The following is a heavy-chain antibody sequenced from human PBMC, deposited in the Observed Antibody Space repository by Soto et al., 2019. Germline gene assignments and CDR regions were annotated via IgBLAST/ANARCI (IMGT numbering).Heavy chain of an antibody. V-gene: IGHV3-66*01. CDR1: GFTVSNNY. Sequence: GGSLRLGCAASGFTVSNNYMSWVRQAPGKGLEYVSVIYSGGGTYYADSVKGRFTISRDNSKNTLYLQMNSLGAEDTAVYYCARDQLYYNDISGRPLNAXDVWGQGTMVTVSS. CDR2: IYSGGGT. J-gene: IGHJ3*01. D-gene: IGHD3-22*01. CDR3: ARDQLYYNDISGRPLNAXDV.